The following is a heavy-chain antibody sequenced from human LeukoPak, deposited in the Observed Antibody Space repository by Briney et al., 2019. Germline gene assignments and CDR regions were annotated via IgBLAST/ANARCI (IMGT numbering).Heavy chain of an antibody. D-gene: IGHD2-15*01. Sequence: GGSLRLSCAASGFTFSSYSMNWVRQAPGKGLEWVSSISSSSSYIYYADSVKGRFTISRDNSKNSLYLQMNSLRTEDTALYYCAKGGMVVAATVLDYWGQGTLVTVSS. CDR2: ISSSSSYI. CDR1: GFTFSSYS. V-gene: IGHV3-21*04. CDR3: AKGGMVVAATVLDY. J-gene: IGHJ4*02.